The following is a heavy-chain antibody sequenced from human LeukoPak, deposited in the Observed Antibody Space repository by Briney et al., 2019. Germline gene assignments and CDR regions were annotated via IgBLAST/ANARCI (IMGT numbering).Heavy chain of an antibody. J-gene: IGHJ4*02. CDR2: ISYDGSNK. CDR1: GFTFSSYG. V-gene: IGHV3-30*18. D-gene: IGHD3-10*01. CDR3: VKELGSPGDY. Sequence: PGRSLRLSCAASGFTFSSYGMHWVRQAPGKGLEWVAVISYDGSNKYYADSVKGRFTISRDISQNTLYLHMNNLRHDDTAVYYCVKELGSPGDYWGQGTLVSVSS.